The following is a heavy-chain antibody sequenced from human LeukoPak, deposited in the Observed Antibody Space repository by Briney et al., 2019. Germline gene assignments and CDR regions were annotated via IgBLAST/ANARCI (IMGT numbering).Heavy chain of an antibody. D-gene: IGHD6-19*01. CDR3: ARGDSSGWYYFDY. CDR1: GGSFSGYY. Sequence: ASETLSLTCAVYGGSFSGYYWSWIRQPPGKGLEWIGEINHSGSTNYNPSLKSRVTMSVDTSKNQFSLKLSSVTAADTAVYYCARGDSSGWYYFDYWGQGTLVTVSS. V-gene: IGHV4-34*01. CDR2: INHSGST. J-gene: IGHJ4*02.